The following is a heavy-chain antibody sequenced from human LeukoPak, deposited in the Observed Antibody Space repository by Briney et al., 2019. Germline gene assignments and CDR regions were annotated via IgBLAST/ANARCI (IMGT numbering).Heavy chain of an antibody. CDR2: ISTSGQST. V-gene: IGHV3-23*01. J-gene: IGHJ3*02. CDR1: AFTFRNYA. CDR3: AKDLVTSVVAFDDGPFDI. D-gene: IGHD3-22*01. Sequence: GGSLRLACVASAFTFRNYAMGWVRQAPGKGLEWVSGISTSGQSTYYADSVKGRFIISRDNSKNTLYLQMSSLRAGDTALYYCAKDLVTSVVAFDDGPFDIWGQGTMVTVSS.